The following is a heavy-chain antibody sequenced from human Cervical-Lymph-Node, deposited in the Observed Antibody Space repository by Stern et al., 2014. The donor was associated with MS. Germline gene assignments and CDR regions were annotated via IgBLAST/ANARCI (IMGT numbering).Heavy chain of an antibody. CDR1: GYTFTNYW. CDR2: IHPSDSYT. D-gene: IGHD6-19*01. CDR3: ARGSVAATMGAMDV. Sequence: QLVKSGAEVKKPGESLKISCKGSGYTFTNYWIGWVRQMPGKGLEWMGIIHPSDSYTRYSPSFQGQVIISADKSINTAYLQWSSLKASDTAMYYCARGSVAATMGAMDVWGQGTTVTVSS. J-gene: IGHJ6*02. V-gene: IGHV5-51*01.